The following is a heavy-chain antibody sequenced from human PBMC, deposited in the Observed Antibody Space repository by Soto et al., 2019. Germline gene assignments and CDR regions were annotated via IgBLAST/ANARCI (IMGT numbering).Heavy chain of an antibody. V-gene: IGHV4-31*03. J-gene: IGHJ3*02. CDR2: IYYSGST. Sequence: PSETLSLTCTVSGGSISSGGYYWSWIRQHPGKGLEWIGYIYYSGSTYYNPSLKSRVTISVDTSKNQFSLKLSSLTAADTAVYYCARDLEGDIWTGYYIGAFDIWGQGTMVTVSS. CDR1: GGSISSGGYY. CDR3: ARDLEGDIWTGYYIGAFDI. D-gene: IGHD3-9*01.